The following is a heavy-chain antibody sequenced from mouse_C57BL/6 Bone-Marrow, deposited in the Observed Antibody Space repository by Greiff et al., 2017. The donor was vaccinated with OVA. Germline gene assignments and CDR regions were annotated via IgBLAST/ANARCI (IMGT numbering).Heavy chain of an antibody. CDR2: IAPSDSYI. V-gene: IGHV1-59*01. D-gene: IGHD1-1*01. CDR3: AHYGSRLYLHY. J-gene: IGHJ2*02. Sequence: QVQLKQPGAELVGPGASVKLSCKASGYTFTNYWMHWVKQRPGQGLEWIGVIAPSDSYINYNQKFKGRATLTVDTSSSTAYMHLSSLTSEDSAVYYCAHYGSRLYLHYWGQGTSLTVSS. CDR1: GYTFTNYW.